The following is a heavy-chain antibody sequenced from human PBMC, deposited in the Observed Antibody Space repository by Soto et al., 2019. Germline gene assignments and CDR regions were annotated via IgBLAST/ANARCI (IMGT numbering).Heavy chain of an antibody. D-gene: IGHD2-21*02. CDR3: ATRCALVTAICVEYFQH. V-gene: IGHV1-69*12. CDR1: GGTFSSYA. CDR2: IIPIFGTA. Sequence: QVQLVQSGAEVKKPGSSVKVSCKASGGTFSSYAISWVRQAPGQGLEWMGGIIPIFGTANYAQKFQGRVTITADESTSTAYMELSSLRSEDTAVYYCATRCALVTAICVEYFQHWGQGTLVTVSS. J-gene: IGHJ1*01.